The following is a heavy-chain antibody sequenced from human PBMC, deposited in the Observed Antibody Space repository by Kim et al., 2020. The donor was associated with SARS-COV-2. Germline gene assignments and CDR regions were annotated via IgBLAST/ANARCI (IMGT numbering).Heavy chain of an antibody. J-gene: IGHJ6*02. V-gene: IGHV4-59*01. Sequence: KSRVTISVDTSKNQFSLKLSSVTAADTAVYYCARDVRGAAPYYYYYGMDVWGQGTTVTVSS. D-gene: IGHD3-10*02. CDR3: ARDVRGAAPYYYYYGMDV.